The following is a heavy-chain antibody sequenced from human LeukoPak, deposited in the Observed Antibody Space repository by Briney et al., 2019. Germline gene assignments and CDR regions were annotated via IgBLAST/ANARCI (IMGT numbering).Heavy chain of an antibody. Sequence: LSGGSLRLSCAASGFTFNSYTMNWVRQAPGKGLEWISYISRTGTTIYYADSVKGRFTISRDNAKNSLYLQMNCLRSEDTGLYFCARDLASGDHARLVWGKGTLLTVSS. CDR1: GFTFNSYT. CDR3: ARDLASGDHARLV. D-gene: IGHD2-21*02. J-gene: IGHJ4*02. CDR2: ISRTGTTI. V-gene: IGHV3-48*01.